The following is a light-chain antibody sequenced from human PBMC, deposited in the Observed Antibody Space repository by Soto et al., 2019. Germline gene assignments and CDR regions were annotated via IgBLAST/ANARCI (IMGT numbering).Light chain of an antibody. V-gene: IGLV2-14*01. CDR2: DVS. CDR3: SSYTSSSHGPVV. Sequence: QSALTQPASVSGSPGQSITISCTGTSSDVGGYNYVSWYQQHPGKAPKLMIYDVSNRPSGVSNRFSGSKSGNTASLTISGLQAEDEADYYCSSYTSSSHGPVVFGGGTKLTVL. J-gene: IGLJ2*01. CDR1: SSDVGGYNY.